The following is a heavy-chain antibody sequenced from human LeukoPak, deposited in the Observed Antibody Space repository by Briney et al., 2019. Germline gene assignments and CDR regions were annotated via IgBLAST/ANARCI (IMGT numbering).Heavy chain of an antibody. D-gene: IGHD6-6*01. V-gene: IGHV3-74*01. J-gene: IGHJ4*02. Sequence: GGSLRLSCAASGFTFSSYWMHWVRQAPGKGLVWVSRINSDGSSTSYADSVKGRFTISRDNAKNTLYLQMNSLRAEDTAVYYCARAEYSSSGVFDYWGQGTLVTVSS. CDR1: GFTFSSYW. CDR2: INSDGSST. CDR3: ARAEYSSSGVFDY.